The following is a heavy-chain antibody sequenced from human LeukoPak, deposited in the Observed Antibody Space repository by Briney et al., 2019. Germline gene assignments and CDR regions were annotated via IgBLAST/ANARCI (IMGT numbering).Heavy chain of an antibody. V-gene: IGHV1-46*01. CDR3: ARVLGGYYTQYNWFDP. D-gene: IGHD3-3*01. J-gene: IGHJ5*02. Sequence: ASVKVSCKASGYTFTSYYMHWVRQAPGQGLEWMGIINPSGGSTSYAQKFQGRVTMTRVTSTSTVYMELSSLRSEDTAVYYCARVLGGYYTQYNWFDPWGQGTLVTVSS. CDR2: INPSGGST. CDR1: GYTFTSYY.